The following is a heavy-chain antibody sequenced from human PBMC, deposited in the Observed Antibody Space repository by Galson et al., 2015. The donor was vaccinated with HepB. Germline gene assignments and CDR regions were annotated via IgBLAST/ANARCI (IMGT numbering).Heavy chain of an antibody. CDR2: IYSGGST. CDR1: GFTVSSNY. V-gene: IGHV3-66*01. Sequence: SLRLSCAASGFTVSSNYMSWVRQAPGKGLEWVSVIYSGGSTYYADSVKGRFTISRDNSKNTLYLQMNSLRAEDTAVYYCARVMGPVRSFYFDYWGQGTLVTVSS. D-gene: IGHD3-10*01. CDR3: ARVMGPVRSFYFDY. J-gene: IGHJ4*02.